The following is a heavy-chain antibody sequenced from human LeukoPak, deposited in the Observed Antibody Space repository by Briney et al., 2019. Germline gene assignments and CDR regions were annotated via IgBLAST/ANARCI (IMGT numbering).Heavy chain of an antibody. CDR1: GYTFTDDY. CDR2: INPKSGGT. V-gene: IGHV1-2*02. J-gene: IGHJ4*02. D-gene: IGHD1-1*01. CDR3: ARRGDWNHHDF. Sequence: ASVNVSCTASGYTFTDDYIHWGRQAPGQGLEMRGWINPKSGGTNYAQKLQGRVTMTKDTSIRAAYMELSRITSDDTADYYSARRGDWNHHDFWGQGTLVTVSS.